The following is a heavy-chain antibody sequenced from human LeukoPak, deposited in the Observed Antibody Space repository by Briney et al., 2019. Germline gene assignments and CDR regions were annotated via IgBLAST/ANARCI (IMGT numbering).Heavy chain of an antibody. J-gene: IGHJ4*02. CDR2: ISGSGGST. Sequence: GGSLRLSCAASGFTFTTYAMSWVRQAPGKGLEWVSAISGSGGSTYYADSVKGRFTISRGNSKNTLYLQMNSLKTEDTAVYYCTTYMVRGVMYYWGQGTLVTVSS. CDR3: TTYMVRGVMYY. V-gene: IGHV3-23*01. D-gene: IGHD3-10*01. CDR1: GFTFTTYA.